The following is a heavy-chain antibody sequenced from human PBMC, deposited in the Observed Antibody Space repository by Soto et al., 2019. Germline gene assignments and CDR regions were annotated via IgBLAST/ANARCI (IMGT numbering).Heavy chain of an antibody. Sequence: PSETLSLTCSVSGDSISSYYWSWIRQPPGKGLEWIGYIYYSGSTNYNPSFKSRVTISVDTPKNQFSLKLSSVTAADTAVYYCARGPYCSGGSCYSPHAFDIWGQGTMVTVSS. CDR3: ARGPYCSGGSCYSPHAFDI. D-gene: IGHD2-15*01. V-gene: IGHV4-59*12. CDR2: IYYSGST. J-gene: IGHJ3*02. CDR1: GDSISSYY.